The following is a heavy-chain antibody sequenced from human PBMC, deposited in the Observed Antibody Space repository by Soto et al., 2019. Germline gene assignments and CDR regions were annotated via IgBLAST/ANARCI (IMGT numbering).Heavy chain of an antibody. D-gene: IGHD6-13*01. Sequence: SETLSLTCTVSGASISSAGYYWSWIRQHPGKGLEWIGYIYSSGSTYYNPSLKSRVNISLDTSKNQFSLKVSSVTVADTAVYYCSRIIAAASNWFDTCGQGALVTVSS. CDR1: GASISSAGYY. V-gene: IGHV4-31*03. CDR2: IYSSGST. J-gene: IGHJ5*02. CDR3: SRIIAAASNWFDT.